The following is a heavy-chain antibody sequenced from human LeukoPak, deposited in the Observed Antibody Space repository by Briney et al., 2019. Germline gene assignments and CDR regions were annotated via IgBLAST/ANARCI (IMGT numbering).Heavy chain of an antibody. V-gene: IGHV1-2*02. CDR1: GYTFTGHF. CDR2: INPKRGGT. CDR3: ARDTGAARVPRQMDA. J-gene: IGHJ6*04. Sequence: AAVKVSCKASGYTFTGHFIQGVRQAPGQGGEGMGWINPKRGGTKYAQKFQGRVTITRDTAISTVYMELSRLRSDDTAVYYCARDTGAARVPRQMDAWGKGTTLTVSS. D-gene: IGHD6-6*01.